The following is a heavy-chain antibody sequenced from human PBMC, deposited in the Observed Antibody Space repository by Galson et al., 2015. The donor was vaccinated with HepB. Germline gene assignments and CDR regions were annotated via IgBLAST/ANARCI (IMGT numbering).Heavy chain of an antibody. Sequence: SVKVSCKASGGTFSSYAISWVRQAPGQGLEWMGGIIPIFGTANYAQKFQGRVTITADESTSTAYMELSSLRSEDTAVYYCARDWGAAAGSPGYYYYYYMDVWGKGTTVTVSS. D-gene: IGHD6-13*01. CDR3: ARDWGAAAGSPGYYYYYYMDV. CDR2: IIPIFGTA. V-gene: IGHV1-69*13. J-gene: IGHJ6*03. CDR1: GGTFSSYA.